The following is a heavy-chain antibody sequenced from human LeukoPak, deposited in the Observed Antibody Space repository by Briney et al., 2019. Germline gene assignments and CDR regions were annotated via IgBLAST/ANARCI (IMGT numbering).Heavy chain of an antibody. Sequence: GGSLRLSCAASGFTFSSYSMNWVRQAPGKGLEWVSSISSSSSYIYYADSVKGRFTTSRDNAKNSLYLQMNSLRAEDTAVYYCARRHIVVETVAFDIWGQGTMVTVSS. J-gene: IGHJ3*02. V-gene: IGHV3-21*01. CDR2: ISSSSSYI. CDR1: GFTFSSYS. CDR3: ARRHIVVETVAFDI. D-gene: IGHD2-21*02.